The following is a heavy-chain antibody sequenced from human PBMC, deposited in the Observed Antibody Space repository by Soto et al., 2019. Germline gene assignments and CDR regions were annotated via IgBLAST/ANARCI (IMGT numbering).Heavy chain of an antibody. V-gene: IGHV3-7*01. D-gene: IGHD3-9*01. CDR1: GFTFSNYL. Sequence: GRSRRLSCAASGFTFSNYLMSWVRQAPGKGLEWVVNIKHDGREKYYVDSVKGRFTISRDNAKNSLYLQMNSLRAEDTAVYYCARASPDNAFDIWGQGTKVTVSS. CDR3: ARASPDNAFDI. CDR2: IKHDGREK. J-gene: IGHJ3*02.